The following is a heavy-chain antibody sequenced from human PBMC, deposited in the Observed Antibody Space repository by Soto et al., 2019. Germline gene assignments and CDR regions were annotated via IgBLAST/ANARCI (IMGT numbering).Heavy chain of an antibody. Sequence: GGSLRLSCAASGFTFSSYSMNWVRQAPGKGLEWVSSISSSSSYIYYADSVKGRFTISRDNAKNSLYLQMNSLRAEDTAVYYCARDILLRYSSAYYYYYGMDVWGQGTTVTVSS. D-gene: IGHD6-19*01. CDR1: GFTFSSYS. V-gene: IGHV3-21*01. J-gene: IGHJ6*02. CDR2: ISSSSSYI. CDR3: ARDILLRYSSAYYYYYGMDV.